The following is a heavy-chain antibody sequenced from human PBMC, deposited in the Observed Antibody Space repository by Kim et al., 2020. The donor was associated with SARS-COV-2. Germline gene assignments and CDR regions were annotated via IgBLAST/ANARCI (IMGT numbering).Heavy chain of an antibody. Sequence: SETLSLTCTVSGGSVSSGSYYWSWIRQPPGKGLEWIGYIYYSGSTNYNPSLKSRVTISVDTSKNQFSLKLSSVTAADTAVYYCARVSRSSWPYYFDYWGQGTLVTVSS. J-gene: IGHJ4*02. CDR1: GGSVSSGSYY. D-gene: IGHD6-13*01. V-gene: IGHV4-61*01. CDR3: ARVSRSSWPYYFDY. CDR2: IYYSGST.